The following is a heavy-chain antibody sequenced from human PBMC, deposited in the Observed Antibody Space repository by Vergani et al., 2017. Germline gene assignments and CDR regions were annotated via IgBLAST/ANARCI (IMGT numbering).Heavy chain of an antibody. D-gene: IGHD6-13*01. CDR1: GYTFTSYG. CDR2: VSGYNGDT. Sequence: QVQLVQSGAEVKKPGASVKVSCKASGYTFTSYGISWLRQAPGQGLGWMGWVSGYNGDTNYAQKLQGRVAMTTDTSTSTVYMELRSLRSNDTAVYYCARDRAGAGDYWGQGTLVTVSS. CDR3: ARDRAGAGDY. V-gene: IGHV1-18*04. J-gene: IGHJ4*02.